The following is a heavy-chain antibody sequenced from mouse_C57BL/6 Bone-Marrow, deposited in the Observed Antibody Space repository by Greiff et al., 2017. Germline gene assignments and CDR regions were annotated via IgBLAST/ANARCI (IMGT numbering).Heavy chain of an antibody. D-gene: IGHD2-4*01. CDR3: AREEIYYDYSWFAY. CDR1: GYTFTSYW. J-gene: IGHJ3*01. V-gene: IGHV1-55*01. CDR2: IYPGSGST. Sequence: QVQLQQSGAELVKPGASVKMSCKASGYTFTSYWITWVQQRPGQGLEWIGDIYPGSGSTNYNEKFNSKATLTVDTSSSTASMQLSSLTSEDSAVYCSAREEIYYDYSWFAYWGQGTLVTVSA.